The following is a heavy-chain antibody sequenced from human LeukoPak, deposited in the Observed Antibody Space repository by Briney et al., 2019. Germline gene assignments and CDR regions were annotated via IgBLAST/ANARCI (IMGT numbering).Heavy chain of an antibody. CDR1: GFTFSSYS. D-gene: IGHD1-26*01. Sequence: PGGSLRLSCAASGFTFSSYSMNWVRQAPGKGLEWVSSISSSSSYIYYADSVKGRFTISRDNSKNTLYLQMNSLRAEDTAVYYCARRGGYSGSSQGYFDYWGQGTLVTVSS. CDR2: ISSSSSYI. J-gene: IGHJ4*02. V-gene: IGHV3-21*01. CDR3: ARRGGYSGSSQGYFDY.